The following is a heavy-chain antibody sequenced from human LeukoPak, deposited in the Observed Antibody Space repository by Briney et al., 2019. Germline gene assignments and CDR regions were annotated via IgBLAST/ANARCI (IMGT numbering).Heavy chain of an antibody. CDR1: GFTFNNYW. CDR3: ARLYDFWSGYSPGDWFDP. V-gene: IGHV3-7*01. CDR2: IKTDGSET. Sequence: GGSLRLSCAASGFTFNNYWLSWVRQAPGKGLEWVANIKTDGSETYYVDAVKGRFTISRDNAKNSLYLQMNSLRAEDTAVYYCARLYDFWSGYSPGDWFDPWGQGTLVTVSS. J-gene: IGHJ5*02. D-gene: IGHD3-3*01.